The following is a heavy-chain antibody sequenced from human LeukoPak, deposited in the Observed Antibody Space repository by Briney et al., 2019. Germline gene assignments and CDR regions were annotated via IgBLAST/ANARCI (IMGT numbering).Heavy chain of an antibody. CDR1: GGSFSGYY. CDR2: INHSGST. CDR3: ARKAYYYDSSGYYYVPHFDY. Sequence: SETPSLTCAVYGGSFSGYYWSWIRQPPGKGLEWIGEINHSGSTNYNPSLKSRVTISVDTSKNQFSLKLSSVTAADTAVYYCARKAYYYDSSGYYYVPHFDYWGQGTLVTVSS. J-gene: IGHJ4*02. V-gene: IGHV4-34*01. D-gene: IGHD3-22*01.